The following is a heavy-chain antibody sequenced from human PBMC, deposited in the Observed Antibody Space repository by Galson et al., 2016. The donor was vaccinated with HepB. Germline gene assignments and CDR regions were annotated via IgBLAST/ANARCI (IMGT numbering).Heavy chain of an antibody. V-gene: IGHV2-70*01. D-gene: IGHD5-12*01. CDR2: IDWDDDK. CDR3: ARIILVGGYYSFDY. CDR1: GFSLSTSGMC. J-gene: IGHJ4*02. Sequence: PALVKPTQTLTLTCTFSGFSLSTSGMCVSWIRQPPGKALEWLALIDWDDDKYYSTSLKTRLTISRDTSKNQVVLTMTNMGPVDTATFYCARIILVGGYYSFDYWGQGTLVTVSS.